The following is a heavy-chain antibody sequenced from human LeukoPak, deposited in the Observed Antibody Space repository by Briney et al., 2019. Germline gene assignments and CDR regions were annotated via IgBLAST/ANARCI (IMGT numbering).Heavy chain of an antibody. J-gene: IGHJ4*02. CDR3: AKAALLYSSSGPGD. D-gene: IGHD6-6*01. V-gene: IGHV3-23*01. CDR1: GFTFTTYA. Sequence: GGSLRLSCAASGFTFTTYAMSWVRQAPGKGLEWVSAIGGGGVRTYYADSVKGRFTISRDNSKNTLYLQMNSLRAEDTAVYYCAKAALLYSSSGPGDWGQGTLVTVSS. CDR2: IGGGGVRT.